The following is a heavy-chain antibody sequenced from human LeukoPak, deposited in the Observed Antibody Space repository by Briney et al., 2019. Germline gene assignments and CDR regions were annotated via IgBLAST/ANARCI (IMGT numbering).Heavy chain of an antibody. J-gene: IGHJ4*02. V-gene: IGHV1-18*01. CDR3: ARPEYSSGYQPYYY. CDR1: GYTFTSYG. Sequence: GASVKVSCKASGYTFTSYGISWVRQAPGQGLEWMGWISAYNGNTNYAQKLQGRVTMTTDTSTSTAYMELRSLRSDDTAMYYCARPEYSSGYQPYYYWGQGTLVTVSS. D-gene: IGHD6-19*01. CDR2: ISAYNGNT.